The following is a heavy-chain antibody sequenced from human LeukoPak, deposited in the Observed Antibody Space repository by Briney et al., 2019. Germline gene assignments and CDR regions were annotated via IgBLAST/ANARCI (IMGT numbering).Heavy chain of an antibody. CDR1: GFTFSSYS. Sequence: GGSLRLSCAASGFTFSSYSMNWVRQAPGKGLEWVSSISSSSSYIYCADSVKGRFTISRDNAKNSLYLQMNSLRAEHTAVYYCARAPSSAADWFDPWGQGTLVTVSS. V-gene: IGHV3-21*01. CDR2: ISSSSSYI. CDR3: ARAPSSAADWFDP. J-gene: IGHJ5*02. D-gene: IGHD2-2*01.